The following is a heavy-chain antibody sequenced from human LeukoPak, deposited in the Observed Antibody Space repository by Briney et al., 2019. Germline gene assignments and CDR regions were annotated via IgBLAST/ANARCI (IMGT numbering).Heavy chain of an antibody. CDR1: GGSISSSNW. Sequence: PSGTLSLTCAVSGGSISSSNWWSWVRQPPGKGLEWIGEIYHSGSTNYNPSLKSRVTISVDKSKNQFSLKLSSVTAADTAVYYCASLSETYYYDSSGYYDYWGQGTLVTVSS. J-gene: IGHJ4*02. D-gene: IGHD3-22*01. CDR3: ASLSETYYYDSSGYYDY. V-gene: IGHV4-4*02. CDR2: IYHSGST.